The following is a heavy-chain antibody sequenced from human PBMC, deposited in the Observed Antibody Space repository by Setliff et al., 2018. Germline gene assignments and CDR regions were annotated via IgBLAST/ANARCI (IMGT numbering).Heavy chain of an antibody. CDR1: GFTVSSNY. V-gene: IGHV3-53*01. D-gene: IGHD7-27*01. Sequence: PGGSLRLSCAASGFTVSSNYMSWVRQAPGKGLEWVSVIYSGGSTYYADSMKGRFTISRDNVKNSLFLQMNSLRAEDTAVYYCVRDLHWGFDYWGLGTLVTVSS. J-gene: IGHJ4*02. CDR2: IYSGGST. CDR3: VRDLHWGFDY.